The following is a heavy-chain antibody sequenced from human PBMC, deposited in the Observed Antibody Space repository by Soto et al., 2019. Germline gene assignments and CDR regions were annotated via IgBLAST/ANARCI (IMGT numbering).Heavy chain of an antibody. CDR1: GGSISSSSYY. Sequence: SETLSLTCTVSGGSISSSSYYWGWIRQPPGKGLEWIGSIYYSGSTYYNPSLKSRVTISVDTSKNQFSLKLSSVTAADTAVYYCARGDNSWYPNWFDPWGQGTLVTVSS. J-gene: IGHJ5*02. D-gene: IGHD6-13*01. CDR2: IYYSGST. CDR3: ARGDNSWYPNWFDP. V-gene: IGHV4-39*07.